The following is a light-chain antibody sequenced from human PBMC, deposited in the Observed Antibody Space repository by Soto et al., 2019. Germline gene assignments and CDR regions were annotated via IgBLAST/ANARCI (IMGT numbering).Light chain of an antibody. Sequence: QSVLTQPPSVSGAPGQRVTISCTGSSSNIGAGYDVHWYQQLPGTAPKHLIYGNSNRPSGVPDRFSGSKSGTSASLAITGLQAEDEADYYCQSYDSSLSGWVFGGGTKVTVL. CDR1: SSNIGAGYD. CDR3: QSYDSSLSGWV. V-gene: IGLV1-40*01. CDR2: GNS. J-gene: IGLJ2*01.